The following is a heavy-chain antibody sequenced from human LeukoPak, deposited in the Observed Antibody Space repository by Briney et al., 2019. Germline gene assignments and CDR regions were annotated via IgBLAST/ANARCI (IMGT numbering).Heavy chain of an antibody. Sequence: QLGGSLRLSCVASGFTLSDHWMYWVRQGPGRGLAHVSRIESDASRTTYADSVKGRFTISRDDAKNTMYLQMNSLRGEDTAVYYCVKGGHKLDIQTTHYYYGLDVWGQGTTVAVSS. J-gene: IGHJ6*02. CDR2: IESDASRT. CDR3: VKGGHKLDIQTTHYYYGLDV. CDR1: GFTLSDHW. V-gene: IGHV3-74*03. D-gene: IGHD4-17*01.